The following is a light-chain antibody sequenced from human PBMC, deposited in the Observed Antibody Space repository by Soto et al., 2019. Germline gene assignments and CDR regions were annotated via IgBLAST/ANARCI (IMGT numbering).Light chain of an antibody. V-gene: IGKV1-6*01. Sequence: AIQATQPPSSVSASVGDRVSITCRTSQGIRSALGWYQQKPGKGPKLLIYAASTLQSGVPSRFSGSGSGRDFTLTISSLQPEDFATYYCLLDYAYFWAFGQGTKV. CDR2: AAS. CDR3: LLDYAYFWA. J-gene: IGKJ1*01. CDR1: QGIRSA.